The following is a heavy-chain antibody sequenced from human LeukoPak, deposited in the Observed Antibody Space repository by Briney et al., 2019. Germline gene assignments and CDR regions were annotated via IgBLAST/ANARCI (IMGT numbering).Heavy chain of an antibody. CDR1: GGSISCYY. V-gene: IGHV4-59*01. J-gene: IGHJ4*02. Sequence: TASETLSLTCIVSGGSISCYYWSWIRQPPGKGLEWIGYIYYTGSTNYNPSLKSRVTISLDTSNNQFSLRLSSVTAADTAVYYCARYDYDWFLDYWGQGTLVTVSS. D-gene: IGHD3-22*01. CDR3: ARYDYDWFLDY. CDR2: IYYTGST.